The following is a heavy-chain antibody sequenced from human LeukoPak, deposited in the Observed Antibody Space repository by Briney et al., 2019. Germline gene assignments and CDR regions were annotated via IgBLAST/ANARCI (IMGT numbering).Heavy chain of an antibody. J-gene: IGHJ4*02. CDR2: IFDNGST. Sequence: SETLSLTWTVSGDSLTNYYWSWIRLPPGKGLEWVASIFDNGSTNDNRSLKSRVTISLDTSNNQFSLKVNSVTAADTAVYYCARGGYGSAFDFWGQGTLVTVSS. CDR1: GDSLTNYY. CDR3: ARGGYGSAFDF. D-gene: IGHD3-10*01. V-gene: IGHV4-59*01.